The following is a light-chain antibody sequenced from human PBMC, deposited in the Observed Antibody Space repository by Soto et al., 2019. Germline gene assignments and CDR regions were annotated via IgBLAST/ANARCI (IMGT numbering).Light chain of an antibody. J-gene: IGLJ1*01. CDR1: SANSGAGYD. CDR3: QSYDSRLSGSRV. Sequence: QSVLTQPPSVSGAPGQRVTTSITRTSANSGAGYDVHWYQQLPGTAPNRLIYGNNIGPSGVPDRFSGSKSGTSASLAITGLQAEDEADYYCQSYDSRLSGSRVFGTGTKVTVL. CDR2: GNN. V-gene: IGLV1-40*01.